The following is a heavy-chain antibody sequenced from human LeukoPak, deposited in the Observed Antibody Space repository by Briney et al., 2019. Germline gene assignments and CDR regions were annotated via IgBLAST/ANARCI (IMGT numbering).Heavy chain of an antibody. V-gene: IGHV1-2*02. D-gene: IGHD4-17*01. CDR3: ARDGGGVGDYQNDY. CDR1: GYTFTGYY. CDR2: INPNSGGT. Sequence: GASVKVSCKASGYTFTGYYMHWVRQAPGQGLEWMGWINPNSGGTNYAQKFQGTVTMTRDTSISTAYMELSRLRSDDTAVYYCARDGGGVGDYQNDYWGQGTLVTVSS. J-gene: IGHJ4*02.